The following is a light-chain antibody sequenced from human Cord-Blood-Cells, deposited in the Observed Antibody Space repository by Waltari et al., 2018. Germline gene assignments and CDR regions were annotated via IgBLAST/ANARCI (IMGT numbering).Light chain of an antibody. CDR2: EGS. J-gene: IGLJ2*01. CDR1: SSDVGSSNL. Sequence: QSALTQPASVSGSPGQSLTIPCTGTSSDVGSSNLVSWYQQHPGKAPKLMIYEGSKRPSGVSNRFSGSKSGNTASLTISGLQAEDEADYYCCSYAGSSTFVFGGGTKLTVL. CDR3: CSYAGSSTFV. V-gene: IGLV2-23*03.